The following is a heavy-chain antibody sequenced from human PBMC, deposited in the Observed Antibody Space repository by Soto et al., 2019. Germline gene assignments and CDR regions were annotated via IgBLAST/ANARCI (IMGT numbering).Heavy chain of an antibody. Sequence: ASVKVSCKASGYTFTSYAIHWVRQAPGHRLEWFGWINAGNGETRYPQEFQDRVTITMDTSASTTYMELSSLRSEDTSAYYCARDYRSSWXYWGQGTQVTVSS. J-gene: IGHJ4*02. CDR2: INAGNGET. CDR1: GYTFTSYA. CDR3: ARDYRSSWXY. D-gene: IGHD6-13*01. V-gene: IGHV1-3*01.